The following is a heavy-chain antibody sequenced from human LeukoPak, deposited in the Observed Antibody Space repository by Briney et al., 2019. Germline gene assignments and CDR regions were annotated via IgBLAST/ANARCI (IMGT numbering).Heavy chain of an antibody. V-gene: IGHV3-23*01. J-gene: IGHJ4*02. CDR3: AKLLDY. CDR2: VAGSGGST. Sequence: GGSLRLSCAASGFTFSNYAMSWVRQAPGKGLEWVSAVAGSGGSTYYADSVKGRFTVSRDNSKNTLYLQINSLRDEDTAVYYCAKLLDYWGQGTLVTVSS. CDR1: GFTFSNYA.